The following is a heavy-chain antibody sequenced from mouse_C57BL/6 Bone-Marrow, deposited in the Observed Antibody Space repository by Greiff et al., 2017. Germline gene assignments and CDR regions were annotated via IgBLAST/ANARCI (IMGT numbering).Heavy chain of an antibody. V-gene: IGHV1-55*01. D-gene: IGHD3-3*01. J-gene: IGHJ2*01. CDR2: IYPGSGST. CDR1: GYTFTSYW. Sequence: QVQLQQPGAELVKPGASVKMSCKASGYTFTSYWITWVKQRPGQGLEWIGDIYPGSGSTNYNEKFKSKATLTVDKSSSTAYMQLSSLTSEDSAVYYCARWAVALYYWGQGTTLTVSS. CDR3: ARWAVALYY.